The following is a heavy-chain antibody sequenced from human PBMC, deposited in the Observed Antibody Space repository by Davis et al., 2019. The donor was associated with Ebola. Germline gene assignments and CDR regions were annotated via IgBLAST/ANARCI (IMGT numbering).Heavy chain of an antibody. V-gene: IGHV3-11*01. CDR2: ISSSGSTI. CDR1: GFTFSDYY. J-gene: IGHJ3*02. Sequence: GESLKISCAASGFTFSDYYMSWIRQAPGKGLEWVSYISSSGSTIYYADSVKGRFTISRDNSKNTLYLQMNSLRAEDTAVYYCAKVSYDFWSALGAFDIWGQGTMVTVSS. CDR3: AKVSYDFWSALGAFDI. D-gene: IGHD3-3*01.